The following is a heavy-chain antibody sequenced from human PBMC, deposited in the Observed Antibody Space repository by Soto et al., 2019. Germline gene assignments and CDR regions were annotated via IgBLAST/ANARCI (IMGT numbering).Heavy chain of an antibody. V-gene: IGHV1-46*01. CDR1: GYTFTSYY. CDR3: ASSLEPYGMDV. Sequence: ASVKVSCKASGYTFTSYYMHWVRQAPGQGLEWMGIINPSGGSTSYAQKLQGRVTMTTDTATSTAYMELRSLRSDDTAVYYCASSLEPYGMDVWGQGTTVTLSS. CDR2: INPSGGST. J-gene: IGHJ6*02.